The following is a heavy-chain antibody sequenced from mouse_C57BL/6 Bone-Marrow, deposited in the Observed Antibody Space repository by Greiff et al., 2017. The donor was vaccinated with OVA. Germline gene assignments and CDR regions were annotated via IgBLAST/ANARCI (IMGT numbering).Heavy chain of an antibody. J-gene: IGHJ2*01. CDR3: ARYKGRVAVDYFDY. CDR2: IRNKPNGSTT. Sequence: VKLMASGGCLVQPGDSLSLSCAASGFTFTNYYMSWVRQPPGKALEWLAFIRNKPNGSTTEYSASVKGRFTISRDNSQSILYLQMNALRAEDSATYYCARYKGRVAVDYFDYWGQGTALTVSS. V-gene: IGHV7-3*01. D-gene: IGHD1-1*01. CDR1: GFTFTNYY.